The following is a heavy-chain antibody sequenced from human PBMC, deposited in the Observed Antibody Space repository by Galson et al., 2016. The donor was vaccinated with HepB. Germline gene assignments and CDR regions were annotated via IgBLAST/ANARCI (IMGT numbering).Heavy chain of an antibody. V-gene: IGHV3-66*01. CDR3: ARGSVDTAMMCFGY. J-gene: IGHJ4*02. Sequence: SLRLSCAASGFIVSSNYMNWVRQTPGKGLEWVSTIFSDGSTSYADAVKGRFTISSDSSENTVYLQMNTLRADDTALYYCARGSVDTAMMCFGYWGQGTLVTVSS. D-gene: IGHD5-18*01. CDR2: IFSDGST. CDR1: GFIVSSNY.